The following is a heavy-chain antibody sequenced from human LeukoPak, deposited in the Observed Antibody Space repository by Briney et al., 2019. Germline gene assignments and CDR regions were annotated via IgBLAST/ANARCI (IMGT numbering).Heavy chain of an antibody. CDR1: GFTLTSYA. J-gene: IGHJ6*02. D-gene: IGHD2/OR15-2a*01. CDR2: ISGSGGST. Sequence: GGSLRLSCAASGFTLTSYAMTWVRQAPGKGLEWVSGISGSGGSTDYADSVRGRFTISRDSSKNTLFLQMNSLRAEDTAVYYCAKVLNIYHYYGMDVWGQGTTVTVSS. CDR3: AKVLNIYHYYGMDV. V-gene: IGHV3-23*01.